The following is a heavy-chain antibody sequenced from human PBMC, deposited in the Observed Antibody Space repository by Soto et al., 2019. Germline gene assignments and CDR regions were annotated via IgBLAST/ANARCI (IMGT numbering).Heavy chain of an antibody. V-gene: IGHV1-8*01. CDR2: MNPNSGNT. D-gene: IGHD2-15*01. CDR1: GYTFTSYD. CDR3: ARVYCSGGSCYSIDY. J-gene: IGHJ4*02. Sequence: ASVKVSCKASGYTFTSYDINWVRQAPGQGLEYIGRMNPNSGNTSYVKKLQGRVTMTRDTSTSTVYMELSSLRSEDTAVYYCARVYCSGGSCYSIDYWGQGTLVTVS.